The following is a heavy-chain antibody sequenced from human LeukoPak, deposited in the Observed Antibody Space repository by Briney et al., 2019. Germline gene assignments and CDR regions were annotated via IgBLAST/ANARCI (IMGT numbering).Heavy chain of an antibody. J-gene: IGHJ4*02. Sequence: ATVKVSCKASGYTFTSYGISWVRQAPGQGLEWMGWISANNGNTNYAQKLQGRVPMTTSTSTSTAYRELRSLRSDDTTVYYCARGVAARPGDYWGQGTLVTVSS. CDR2: ISANNGNT. CDR1: GYTFTSYG. CDR3: ARGVAARPGDY. V-gene: IGHV1-18*01. D-gene: IGHD6-6*01.